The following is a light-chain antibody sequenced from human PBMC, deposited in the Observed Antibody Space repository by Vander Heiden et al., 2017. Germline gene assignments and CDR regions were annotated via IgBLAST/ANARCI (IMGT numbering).Light chain of an antibody. CDR2: EAS. J-gene: IGKJ1*01. Sequence: EIVLTQSPATLSLSPGEGATLSCRASQSVSSYLAWYQHKPGQAPRLLIYEASNRATGVPARFSGTGSGTDFTLTSSSLEPEDFAVYYCQNRSGWLPGTFGQGTKVEIK. V-gene: IGKV3-11*01. CDR1: QSVSSY. CDR3: QNRSGWLPGT.